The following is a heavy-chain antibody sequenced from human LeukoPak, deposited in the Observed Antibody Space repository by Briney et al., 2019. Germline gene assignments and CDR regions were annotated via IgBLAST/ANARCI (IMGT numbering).Heavy chain of an antibody. Sequence: KTSETLSLTCTVSGGSISSYYWSWIRQPPGRGLEWIGYIYYSGNTNYNPSLKSRVTISVDTSKNQFSLKLSSVTAADTAVYYCARSTYYSGWYSSGWKGDFDYWGQGTLVTVSS. CDR1: GGSISSYY. CDR2: IYYSGNT. J-gene: IGHJ4*02. V-gene: IGHV4-59*12. D-gene: IGHD6-19*01. CDR3: ARSTYYSGWYSSGWKGDFDY.